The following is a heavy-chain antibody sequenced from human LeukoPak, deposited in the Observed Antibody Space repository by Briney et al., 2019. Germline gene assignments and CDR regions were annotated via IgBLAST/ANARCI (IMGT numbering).Heavy chain of an antibody. CDR3: ARDLGIRVAGPFFDY. Sequence: GGSLRLSCAASGFTFSTYSMNWVRQVPGKGLEWVSSISSSSTYIYYADSVNGRFIIYRDNAKNSLYLQMNSLRAEDTAVYYCARDLGIRVAGPFFDYWGQGTLVTVSS. D-gene: IGHD6-19*01. CDR1: GFTFSTYS. J-gene: IGHJ4*02. CDR2: ISSSSTYI. V-gene: IGHV3-21*01.